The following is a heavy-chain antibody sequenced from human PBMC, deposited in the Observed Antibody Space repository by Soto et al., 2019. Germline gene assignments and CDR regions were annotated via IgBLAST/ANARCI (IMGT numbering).Heavy chain of an antibody. D-gene: IGHD6-13*01. CDR3: AKAWYSSSWYEVGY. V-gene: IGHV3-23*01. CDR1: GFTFRTYA. Sequence: PVGSLRLSCAASGFTFRTYAMSWVRQAPGKGLEWVSGISTSGGSTYYADSVRGRFTISRDNPKNTLYLQMNSLRAEDTAVYYCAKAWYSSSWYEVGYWGQGTLVTVSS. CDR2: ISTSGGST. J-gene: IGHJ4*02.